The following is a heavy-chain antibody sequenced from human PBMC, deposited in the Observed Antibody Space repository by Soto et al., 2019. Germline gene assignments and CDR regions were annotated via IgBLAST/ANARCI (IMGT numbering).Heavy chain of an antibody. V-gene: IGHV1-18*01. Sequence: GASVKVSCKASGYTFTSYGISWVRQAPGQGLEWMGWISAYNGNTNYAQKLQGRVTMTTDTSTSTAYMELRSMRSDDTAVYYCARQVMTTVVTHQTLHYYYGMDVWGQGTTVTVSS. CDR3: ARQVMTTVVTHQTLHYYYGMDV. J-gene: IGHJ6*02. D-gene: IGHD4-17*01. CDR2: ISAYNGNT. CDR1: GYTFTSYG.